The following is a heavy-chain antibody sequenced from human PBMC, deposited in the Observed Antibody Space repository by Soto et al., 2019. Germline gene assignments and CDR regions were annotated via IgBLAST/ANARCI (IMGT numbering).Heavy chain of an antibody. CDR1: GGSISSYY. CDR2: IYYSGST. V-gene: IGHV4-59*08. J-gene: IGHJ6*03. D-gene: IGHD3-3*01. CDR3: ARQGGDFWSGETSYYYYMDV. Sequence: PSETLSLTCTVSGGSISSYYWSWIRQPPGKGLEWIGYIYYSGSTNYNPSLKSRVTISVDTSKNQFSLKLSSVTTADTAVYYCARQGGDFWSGETSYYYYMDVWGKGTTVT.